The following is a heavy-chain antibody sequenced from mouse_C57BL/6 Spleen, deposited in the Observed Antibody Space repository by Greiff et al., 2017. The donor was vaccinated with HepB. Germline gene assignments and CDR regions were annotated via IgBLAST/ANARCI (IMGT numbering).Heavy chain of an antibody. Sequence: EVKLLESGAGLVKPGGSLKLSCAASGFTFSNYGMHWVRQAPEKGLEWIAYISSGSGTTYYADTVKGRITISTDNAENTLFLQMTSLRSEDTAMYYCARGCGSCYVGYWGQGTTLTVSS. D-gene: IGHD1-1*01. J-gene: IGHJ2*01. CDR3: ARGCGSCYVGY. CDR2: ISSGSGTT. CDR1: GFTFSNYG. V-gene: IGHV5-17*01.